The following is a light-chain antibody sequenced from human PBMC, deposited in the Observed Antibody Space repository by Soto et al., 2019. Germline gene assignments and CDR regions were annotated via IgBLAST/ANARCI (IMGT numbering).Light chain of an antibody. V-gene: IGLV2-11*01. CDR2: DVS. CDR3: CSYAGSYGVV. Sequence: QSALTKPRSVSGSPGQSVTISCTGTSSDVGGYNYVSWYQQHPGKAPKLMIYDVSKRPSGVPDRFSGSKSGNTASLTISGLQAEDEADYYCCSYAGSYGVVFGGGTKVTVL. CDR1: SSDVGGYNY. J-gene: IGLJ2*01.